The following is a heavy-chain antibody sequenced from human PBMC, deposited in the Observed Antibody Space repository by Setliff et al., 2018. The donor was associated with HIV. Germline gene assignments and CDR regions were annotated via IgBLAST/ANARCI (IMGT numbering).Heavy chain of an antibody. CDR1: GGSISSYY. D-gene: IGHD3-3*01. Sequence: SETLSLTCTVSGGSISSYYWSWIRQPPGKVLEWIGYIYYSGSTNYNPSLKSRLTISVDTSKNQVSLKLSSVTAADTAVYYCARQFDFWSVGFDYWGQGTLVTVSS. CDR2: IYYSGST. V-gene: IGHV4-59*08. J-gene: IGHJ4*02. CDR3: ARQFDFWSVGFDY.